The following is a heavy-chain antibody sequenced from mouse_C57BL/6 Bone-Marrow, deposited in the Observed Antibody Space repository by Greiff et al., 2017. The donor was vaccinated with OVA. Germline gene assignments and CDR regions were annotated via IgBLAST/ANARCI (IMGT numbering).Heavy chain of an antibody. D-gene: IGHD2-4*01. CDR3: ARSRIHYECDGFAY. J-gene: IGHJ3*01. CDR2: IYPRSGNT. Sequence: VQGVESGAELARPGASLKLSCKASGYTFTSYGISWVKQRTGQGLEWIGEIYPRSGNTYYNEKFKGKATLTADKSSSTAYMQLRSLTSEDSAVYFVARSRIHYECDGFAYWGQGTLVTVSA. CDR1: GYTFTSYG. V-gene: IGHV1-81*01.